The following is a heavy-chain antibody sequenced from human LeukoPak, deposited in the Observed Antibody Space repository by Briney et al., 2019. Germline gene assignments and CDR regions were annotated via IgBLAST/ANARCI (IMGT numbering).Heavy chain of an antibody. V-gene: IGHV3-23*01. D-gene: IGHD3-10*01. CDR2: ISGSGGST. CDR1: GFTFSSYA. J-gene: IGHJ6*02. CDR3: AKPSFDSYGSLNDYYRMDV. Sequence: PGGSLRLSCAASGFTFSSYAMSWVRQAPGKGLEWVSAISGSGGSTYYADSVKGRVTISRDNSKTTLYLPMNSLHAEDTAVYSSAKPSFDSYGSLNDYYRMDVWGQGTTVTVSS.